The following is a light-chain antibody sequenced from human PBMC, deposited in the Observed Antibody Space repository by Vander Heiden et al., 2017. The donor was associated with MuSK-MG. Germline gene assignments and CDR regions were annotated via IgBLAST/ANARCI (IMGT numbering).Light chain of an antibody. Sequence: IVLPQSPGTLSLSPGERDTLSCRASQRVSSSYLAWYQQKPGQAPRLLIYGASSRATGIPDRFSGSGSGTEFTLTISRLEPEDFAVYYCQQDGSSSLTFGGGTKVEIK. V-gene: IGKV3-20*01. CDR2: GAS. CDR3: QQDGSSSLT. CDR1: QRVSSSY. J-gene: IGKJ4*01.